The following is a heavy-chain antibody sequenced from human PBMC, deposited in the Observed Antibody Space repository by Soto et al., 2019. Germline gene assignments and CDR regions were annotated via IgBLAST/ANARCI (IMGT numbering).Heavy chain of an antibody. CDR1: SGSISSGGYY. CDR2: IYYSGIT. V-gene: IGHV4-31*03. CDR3: ARWPQLEPRFDY. J-gene: IGHJ4*02. Sequence: QVQLQESGPGLVKPSQTLSLTCTVSSGSISSGGYYWSWIRQHPGKGLEWIGYIYYSGITYYNPSLKSRVTISVATSKTQFSLKLSSVTAADTAVYYCARWPQLEPRFDYWGQGTLVTVSS. D-gene: IGHD1-1*01.